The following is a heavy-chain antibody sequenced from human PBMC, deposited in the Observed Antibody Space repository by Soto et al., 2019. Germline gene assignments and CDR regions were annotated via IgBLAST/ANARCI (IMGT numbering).Heavy chain of an antibody. Sequence: EVQLLESGGGLVQPGGSLRLSCAASGFTFSSYAMSWVRQAPGKGLEWVSAISGSGGSTYYADSVKGRFTISRDNSKNTLYLQMNSLRPEDTAVYYCAKGGYDSSDHLVYWGQGTLVTVSS. V-gene: IGHV3-23*01. D-gene: IGHD3-22*01. CDR3: AKGGYDSSDHLVY. CDR2: ISGSGGST. CDR1: GFTFSSYA. J-gene: IGHJ4*02.